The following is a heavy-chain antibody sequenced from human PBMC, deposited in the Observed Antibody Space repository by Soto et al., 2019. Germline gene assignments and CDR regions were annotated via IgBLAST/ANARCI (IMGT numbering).Heavy chain of an antibody. J-gene: IGHJ5*02. V-gene: IGHV4-4*02. CDR3: ARRGTIFGVVIKANWFDP. CDR1: GGSISSSNW. CDR2: IYHSGST. D-gene: IGHD3-3*01. Sequence: PSETLSLTCAVSGGSISSSNWWSWVRQPPGKGLERIGEIYHSGSTNYNPSLKSRVTISVDKSKNQFSLKLSSVTAADTAVYYCARRGTIFGVVIKANWFDPWGQVTLVTVSS.